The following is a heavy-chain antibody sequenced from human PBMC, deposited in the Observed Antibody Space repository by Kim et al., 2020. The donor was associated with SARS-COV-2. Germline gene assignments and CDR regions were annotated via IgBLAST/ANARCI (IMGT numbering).Heavy chain of an antibody. D-gene: IGHD3-10*01. CDR2: P. J-gene: IGHJ5*02. Sequence: PTYAQGFTGRFVFSLDTSVSTAYLQISSLKAEDTAVYYCARVRGTLWFDPWGQGTLVTVSS. CDR3: ARVRGTLWFDP. V-gene: IGHV7-4-1*02.